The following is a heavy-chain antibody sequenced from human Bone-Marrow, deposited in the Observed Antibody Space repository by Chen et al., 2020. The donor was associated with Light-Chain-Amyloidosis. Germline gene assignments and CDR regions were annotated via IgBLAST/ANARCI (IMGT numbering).Heavy chain of an antibody. CDR1: GGAFSGYY. Sequence: QVQLQQWGAGLLKPSETLSLTCAVDGGAFSGYYWSWIRQPPGKGLEWIGQINPSGSTNYNPSLTSRVTISLDTSKNLFSLKLSSVTAADTAVYYCASHCSGGRCYHGFQHWGQGTLVTVSS. J-gene: IGHJ1*01. V-gene: IGHV4-34*01. CDR2: INPSGST. CDR3: ASHCSGGRCYHGFQH. D-gene: IGHD2-15*01.